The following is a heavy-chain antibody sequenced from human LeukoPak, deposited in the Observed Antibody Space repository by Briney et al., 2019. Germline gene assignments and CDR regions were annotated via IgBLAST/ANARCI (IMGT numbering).Heavy chain of an antibody. CDR1: GFTFSSYS. Sequence: GGSLRLSCAASGFTFSSYSMNWVRQAPGKGLEWVSYISSSSSTIYYADSVKGRFTISRYNAKNSLYLQMNSLRAEDTAVYYCAREGYSSSGVFDYWGQGTLVTVSS. V-gene: IGHV3-48*04. CDR3: AREGYSSSGVFDY. CDR2: ISSSSSTI. D-gene: IGHD6-6*01. J-gene: IGHJ4*02.